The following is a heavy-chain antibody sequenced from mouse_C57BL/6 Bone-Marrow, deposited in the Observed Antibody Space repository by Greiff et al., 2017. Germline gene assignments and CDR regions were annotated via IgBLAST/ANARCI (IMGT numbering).Heavy chain of an antibody. J-gene: IGHJ3*01. CDR3: TTLDYYGSEAWFAY. CDR1: GYNIKDDY. Sequence: EVQGVESGAELVRPGASVKLSCTASGYNIKDDYMQWVKQRPEQGLEWIGWIDPENGDTEYASKFQGKATLTADTSSNTAYLQLSSLTSEDTAVYYCTTLDYYGSEAWFAYWGQGTLVTVSA. V-gene: IGHV14-4*01. CDR2: IDPENGDT. D-gene: IGHD1-1*01.